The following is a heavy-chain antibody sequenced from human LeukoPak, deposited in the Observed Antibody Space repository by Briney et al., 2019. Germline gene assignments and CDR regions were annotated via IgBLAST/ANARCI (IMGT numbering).Heavy chain of an antibody. CDR1: GFTFSSYA. V-gene: IGHV3-64*01. Sequence: GGSLRLSCAASGFTFSSYAMHWVRQAPGKGLEYVSAISSNGGSTYYANSVKGGFTISRDNSKNTLYLQMNSLRAEDTAVYYCARGPSGYHNTGGQGTLVTVSS. D-gene: IGHD5-12*01. J-gene: IGHJ4*02. CDR3: ARGPSGYHNT. CDR2: ISSNGGST.